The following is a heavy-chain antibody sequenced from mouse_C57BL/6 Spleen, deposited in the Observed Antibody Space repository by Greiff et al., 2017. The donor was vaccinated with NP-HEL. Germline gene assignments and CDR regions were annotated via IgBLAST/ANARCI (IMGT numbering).Heavy chain of an antibody. CDR2: INPNNGGT. CDR1: GYTFTDYY. Sequence: EVQLQQSGPELVKPGASVKISCKASGYTFTDYYMNWVKQSHGKSLEWIGDINPNNGGTSYNQKFKGKATLTVDKSSSTAYMELRSLTSEDSAVYYCARWDYGSSSWGQGTLVTVSA. CDR3: ARWDYGSSS. V-gene: IGHV1-26*01. D-gene: IGHD1-1*01. J-gene: IGHJ3*01.